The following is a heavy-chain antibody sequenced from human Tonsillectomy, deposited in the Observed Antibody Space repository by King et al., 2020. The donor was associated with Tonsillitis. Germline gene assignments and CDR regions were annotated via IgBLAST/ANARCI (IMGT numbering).Heavy chain of an antibody. CDR1: GFTFSSYG. V-gene: IGHV3-30*02. J-gene: IGHJ4*02. CDR3: VKEAGWQQVSSQGYYFDY. CDR2: IWYNGDNK. D-gene: IGHD6-13*01. Sequence: QLVQSGGGMVQPGGSLRLSCEASGFTFSSYGMHWVRQAADKGLEWVAFIWYNGDNKYHGDSVKGRFTISRDNSKNILYLQLRSLRAEDTAVYYCVKEAGWQQVSSQGYYFDYWGQGTLVSVSS.